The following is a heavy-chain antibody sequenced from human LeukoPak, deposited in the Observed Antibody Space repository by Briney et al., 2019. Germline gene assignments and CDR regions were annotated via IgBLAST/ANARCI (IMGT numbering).Heavy chain of an antibody. V-gene: IGHV4-30-4*01. J-gene: IGHJ5*02. D-gene: IGHD1-26*01. Sequence: SETLSLTCAVYGGSFSGYYWSWIRQPPGKGLEWIGYINYSGSTYYNPSLKSRVTISVDTSKNQFSLKLSSVTAADTAVYYCARDFGATIDPWGQGTLVTASS. CDR2: INYSGST. CDR3: ARDFGATIDP. CDR1: GGSFSGYY.